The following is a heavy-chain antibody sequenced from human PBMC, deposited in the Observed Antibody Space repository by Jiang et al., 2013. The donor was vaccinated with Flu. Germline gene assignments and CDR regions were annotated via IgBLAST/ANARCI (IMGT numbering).Heavy chain of an antibody. CDR2: ISYSEST. J-gene: IGHJ4*02. V-gene: IGHV4-39*01. Sequence: LLKPSETMSLTCTVSGGSISSNTYYWGWIRQPPGKGLEWIGTISYSESTYYRPSLKSRVTISVDTSKNQFSLRLRSVTAADTATYYCVRWWIQLWPYFDYWGQGTLVTVPS. CDR1: GGSISSNTYY. CDR3: VRWWIQLWPYFDY. D-gene: IGHD5-18*01.